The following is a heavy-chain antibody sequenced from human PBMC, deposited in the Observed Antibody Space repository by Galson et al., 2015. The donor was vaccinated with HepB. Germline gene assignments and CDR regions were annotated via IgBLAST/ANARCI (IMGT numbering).Heavy chain of an antibody. CDR2: TYYKSKWDH. V-gene: IGHV6-1*01. CDR1: GDSVSTDSTT. J-gene: IGHJ4*02. D-gene: IGHD6-13*01. CDR3: ARGGLVRDYFDP. Sequence: CAISGDSVSTDSTTWNWIRQSPSGGLEWLGRTYYKSKWDHDYALSVKNRITINPDTSKNQFSLQLNSVAPDDTAVYYCARGGLVRDYFDPWGQGTLVTVSS.